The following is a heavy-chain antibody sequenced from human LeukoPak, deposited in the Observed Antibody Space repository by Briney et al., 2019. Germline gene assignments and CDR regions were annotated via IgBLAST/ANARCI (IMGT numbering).Heavy chain of an antibody. Sequence: GGSLRLSCAASGFIFSDYYMSWIRQAPGRGLEWVSYISSSGSSIYYADSVKGRFTISRDNAKDSLYLQMNSLRAEDTAVYYCARDPGSGYEEHFDYWGQGTLVTVSS. CDR2: ISSSGSSI. CDR1: GFIFSDYY. J-gene: IGHJ4*02. CDR3: ARDPGSGYEEHFDY. V-gene: IGHV3-11*01. D-gene: IGHD5-12*01.